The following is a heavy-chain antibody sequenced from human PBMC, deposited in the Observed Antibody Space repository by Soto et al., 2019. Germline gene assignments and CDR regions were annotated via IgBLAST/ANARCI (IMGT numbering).Heavy chain of an antibody. Sequence: VKGSCKASGYTFTSYGISWVRQAPGQGLEWMGWISAYNGNTNYAQKLQGRVTITTDTSTSTAYMELRSLRSDDTAVYYCARRLVGAPDAFDIWGQGTMVSVS. J-gene: IGHJ3*02. CDR2: ISAYNGNT. CDR3: ARRLVGAPDAFDI. CDR1: GYTFTSYG. V-gene: IGHV1-18*01. D-gene: IGHD1-26*01.